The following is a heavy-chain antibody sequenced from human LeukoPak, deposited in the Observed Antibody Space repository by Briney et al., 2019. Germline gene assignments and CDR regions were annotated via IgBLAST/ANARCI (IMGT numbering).Heavy chain of an antibody. CDR1: GYTFTGYY. J-gene: IGHJ5*02. CDR2: INPNSGGT. Sequence: ASVKVSCKASGYTFTGYYMHWVRQAPGQGLEWMGWINPNSGGTNYAQKFQGRVTMTRDTSISTAYMELSRLRSDDTAVYYCARLDYGVHDNWFDPWGQGTLVTVSS. V-gene: IGHV1-2*02. D-gene: IGHD4-17*01. CDR3: ARLDYGVHDNWFDP.